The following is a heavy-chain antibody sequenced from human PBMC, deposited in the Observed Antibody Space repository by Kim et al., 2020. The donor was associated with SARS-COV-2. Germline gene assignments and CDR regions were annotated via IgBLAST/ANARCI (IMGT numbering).Heavy chain of an antibody. CDR1: GLIFKSYG. CDR2: ISGSGYNT. D-gene: IGHD3-22*01. CDR3: AKGDSSGYYSLFDY. Sequence: GGSLRLSCVVSGLIFKSYGMSWVRQAPGRGLEWVSAISGSGYNTYYADSVKCRFTISRDNSKNTLFLQMNSLRAEDTALYYCAKGDSSGYYSLFDYWGQG. V-gene: IGHV3-23*01. J-gene: IGHJ4*01.